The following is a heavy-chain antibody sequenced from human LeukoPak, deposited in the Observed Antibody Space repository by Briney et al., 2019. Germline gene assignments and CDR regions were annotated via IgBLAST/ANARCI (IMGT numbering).Heavy chain of an antibody. J-gene: IGHJ4*02. V-gene: IGHV4-4*07. Sequence: SETLSLTCTVSGASISSYYWTWIRQTAGKGREWIGHIYTSGSSNYNPSFRGRVTMSVDTSKNQFSLKLSFVTAADTAVYYCARGRADFDYWGQGILVTVSS. CDR2: IYTSGSS. CDR1: GASISSYY. CDR3: ARGRADFDY.